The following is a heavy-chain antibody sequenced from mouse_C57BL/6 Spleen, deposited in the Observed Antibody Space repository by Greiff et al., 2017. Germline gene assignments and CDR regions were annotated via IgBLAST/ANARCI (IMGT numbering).Heavy chain of an antibody. V-gene: IGHV1-52*01. CDR1: GYTFTSYW. CDR3: ARYGIYEGSMDY. Sequence: VQLQQPGAELVRPGSSVKLSCKASGYTFTSYWMHWVKQRPIQGLEWIGNIDPSDSETHYNQKFKDKATLTVDKSSSTAYMQLSSLTSEDSAVYYCARYGIYEGSMDYWGQGTSVTVSS. J-gene: IGHJ4*01. CDR2: IDPSDSET. D-gene: IGHD2-3*01.